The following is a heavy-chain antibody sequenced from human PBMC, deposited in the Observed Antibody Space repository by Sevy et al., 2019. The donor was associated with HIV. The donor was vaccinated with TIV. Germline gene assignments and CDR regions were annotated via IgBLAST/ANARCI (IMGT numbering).Heavy chain of an antibody. J-gene: IGHJ5*02. CDR2: ISSNGGST. CDR3: VKDFYGDYVSWFDP. CDR1: GFTFSSYA. Sequence: GGSLRLSCSASGFTFSSYAMHWVRQAPGKGLEYVSAISSNGGSTYYADSVKGRCTISRDNSKNTLYLQMSSLRAEDTAVYYCVKDFYGDYVSWFDPWGQGTLVTVSS. D-gene: IGHD4-17*01. V-gene: IGHV3-64D*06.